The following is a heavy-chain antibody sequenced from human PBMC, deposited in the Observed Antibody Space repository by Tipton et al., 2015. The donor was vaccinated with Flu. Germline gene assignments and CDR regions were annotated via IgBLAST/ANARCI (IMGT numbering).Heavy chain of an antibody. V-gene: IGHV1-46*01. D-gene: IGHD3-16*02. CDR1: GYTFTSYY. CDR2: INPSGGST. Sequence: QSGAEVKKPGASVKVSCKASGYTFTSYYMHWVRQAPGQGLEWMGIINPSGGSTSYAQKFQGRVTMTRDTSTSTVYMELSSLRSEDTAVYYCARSDYVWGSYRLGYFDYWGQGTLVTVSS. J-gene: IGHJ4*02. CDR3: ARSDYVWGSYRLGYFDY.